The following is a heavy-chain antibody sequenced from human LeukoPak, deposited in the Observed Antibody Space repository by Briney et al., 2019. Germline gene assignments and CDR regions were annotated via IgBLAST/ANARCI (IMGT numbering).Heavy chain of an antibody. V-gene: IGHV3-23*01. Sequence: AGTLRLSCAASGFTFSSYAMSWVRQDPPKRLEGVSGISGSGGSTYYTDSVKGRFTISRDNSKNTLYLQMNSLRAEDTAVYYCAKSYYDFLSGYNYWGQGSLVTVSS. CDR3: AKSYYDFLSGYNY. J-gene: IGHJ4*02. D-gene: IGHD3-3*01. CDR1: GFTFSSYA. CDR2: ISGSGGST.